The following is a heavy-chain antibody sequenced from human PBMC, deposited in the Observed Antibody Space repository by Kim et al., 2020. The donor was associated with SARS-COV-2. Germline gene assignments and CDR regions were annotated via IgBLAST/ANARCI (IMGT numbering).Heavy chain of an antibody. J-gene: IGHJ4*02. V-gene: IGHV3-11*01. Sequence: GGSLRLSCAASGFTFSDYYMSWIRQAPGKGLEWVSYISSSGSTIYYADSVKGRFTISRDNAKNSLYLQMNSLRAEDTAVYYCARDGTGYSSSWYQSRAMFYFDYWGQGTLVTVSS. CDR2: ISSSGSTI. CDR3: ARDGTGYSSSWYQSRAMFYFDY. D-gene: IGHD6-13*01. CDR1: GFTFSDYY.